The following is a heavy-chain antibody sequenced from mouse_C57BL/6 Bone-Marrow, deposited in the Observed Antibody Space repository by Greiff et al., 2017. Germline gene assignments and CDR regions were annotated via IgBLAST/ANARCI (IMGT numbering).Heavy chain of an antibody. CDR1: GFSLSTIGMG. J-gene: IGHJ4*01. Sequence: QVTLKVSGPGILQPSQTLSLTCSFSGFSLSTIGMGVGWIRQPSGKGLEWLAHIWWDDDKYDNTALKSRLTISTDTSNNQAFLNIANVDTADIATYYCALIAVCYYAMDYWGQGTSVTVSS. CDR3: ALIAVCYYAMDY. CDR2: IWWDDDK. V-gene: IGHV8-8*01.